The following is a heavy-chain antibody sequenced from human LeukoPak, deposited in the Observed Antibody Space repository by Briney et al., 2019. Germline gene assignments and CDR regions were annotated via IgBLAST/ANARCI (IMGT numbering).Heavy chain of an antibody. CDR1: GYTFTSYY. V-gene: IGHV1-46*01. Sequence: ASVNASCKASGYTFTSYYIDWVRQAPGQGLEWMGLINPSGVRTTYAQQFSGRVTMTRDTSPSTAYMEMSGLRSEDTAVYYCRRGGEYDGRKPGGDYWGQGTLVTVSS. CDR3: RRGGEYDGRKPGGDY. D-gene: IGHD3-10*01. J-gene: IGHJ4*02. CDR2: INPSGVRT.